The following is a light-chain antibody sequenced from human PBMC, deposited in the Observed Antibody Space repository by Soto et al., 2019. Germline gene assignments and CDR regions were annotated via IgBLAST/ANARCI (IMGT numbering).Light chain of an antibody. J-gene: IGLJ1*01. CDR1: SSDVDAYNY. Sequence: QSALTQPASVSGSPGQSITISCTGTSSDVDAYNYVSWFQQHPGTAPKLLIFEVSNRPSGVSHRFSGSKSGNTASLTISGLQAEDEADYYCSSYTSSITLVFGTGTQLTVL. CDR2: EVS. V-gene: IGLV2-14*01. CDR3: SSYTSSITLV.